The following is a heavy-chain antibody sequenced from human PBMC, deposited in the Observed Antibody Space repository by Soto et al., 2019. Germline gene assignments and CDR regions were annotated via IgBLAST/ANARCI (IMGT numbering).Heavy chain of an antibody. V-gene: IGHV3-21*01. J-gene: IGHJ6*02. CDR1: GFTFSSYS. Sequence: EVQLVESGGGLVKPGGSLRLSCAASGFTFSSYSMNWVRQAPGKGLEWVSSISSSSSYIYYADSVKGRFTISRDNAKNSLYRQMNSLTADDTAVYYCASEIEPDYYYYCMDVWGHGNTVTVSS. CDR3: ASEIEPDYYYYCMDV. CDR2: ISSSSSYI. D-gene: IGHD2-21*01.